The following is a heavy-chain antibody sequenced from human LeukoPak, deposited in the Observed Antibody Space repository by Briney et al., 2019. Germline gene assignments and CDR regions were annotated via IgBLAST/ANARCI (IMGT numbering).Heavy chain of an antibody. J-gene: IGHJ4*02. CDR2: IYTSGST. Sequence: SETLSLTCTVSGGSISSYYWSWIRQPAGKGLEWIGRIYTSGSTNYNPSLKSRVTMSVDTSKNQFSLKLSSVTAEDTAVYYCTSRPMGRGGYNQFDYWGQGTLVTVSS. V-gene: IGHV4-4*07. D-gene: IGHD5-12*01. CDR1: GGSISSYY. CDR3: TSRPMGRGGYNQFDY.